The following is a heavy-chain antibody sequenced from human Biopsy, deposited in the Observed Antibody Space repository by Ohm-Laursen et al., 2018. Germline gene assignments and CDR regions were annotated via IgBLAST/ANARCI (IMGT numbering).Heavy chain of an antibody. CDR2: IVTFFGTV. V-gene: IGHV1-69*05. J-gene: IGHJ6*02. CDR1: GGSFSNYA. D-gene: IGHD3-9*01. CDR3: ASQTPRNPNILTGAFHYDMAV. Sequence: SSVKVSCKFSGGSFSNYAVSWVRQVPGQGLEWMGGIVTFFGTVKYAQRFQGRLTITTDRSTDTAYMELSSLTSEDTAVYYCASQTPRNPNILTGAFHYDMAVWGQGTTVTVSS.